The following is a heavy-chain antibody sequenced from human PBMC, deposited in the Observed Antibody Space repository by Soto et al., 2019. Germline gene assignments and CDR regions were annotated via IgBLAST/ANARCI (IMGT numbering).Heavy chain of an antibody. V-gene: IGHV4-59*08. CDR2: MYNTGST. D-gene: IGHD4-17*01. CDR3: ARRYGDCFDF. CDR1: GGSISGYY. J-gene: IGHJ4*02. Sequence: PSETLSLTCTVSGGSISGYYWSWIRQPPGKGLEWIGYMYNTGSTNYNPSFKSRVTISVDTSKNQFSLKLSSVTAADTAVYYCARRYGDCFDFWGQGTLVTVSS.